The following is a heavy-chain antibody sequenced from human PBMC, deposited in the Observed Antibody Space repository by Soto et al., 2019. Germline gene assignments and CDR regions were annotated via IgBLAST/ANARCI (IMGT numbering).Heavy chain of an antibody. D-gene: IGHD2-15*01. V-gene: IGHV3-53*02. CDR3: ARGGVAPNFFDY. CDR1: GFSVRTNY. J-gene: IGHJ4*02. CDR2: FESGGSI. Sequence: EVQLVETGGGLIHPGGSLRLSCAASGFSVRTNYMSWVRQAPGKGLEWVSVFESGGSIYYADSVKGRFIISRDNAKNTLYIQMNSLRVEDTAVYYCARGGVAPNFFDYWGQGTLVTVSS.